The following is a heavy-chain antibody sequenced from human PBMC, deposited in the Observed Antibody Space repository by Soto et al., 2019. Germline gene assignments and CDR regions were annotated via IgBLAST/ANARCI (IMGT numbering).Heavy chain of an antibody. CDR3: ARGQGAAIGDYYYHGMDV. CDR2: IRSRANNFAT. CDR1: GFIFSGSA. V-gene: IGHV3-73*01. J-gene: IGHJ6*02. Sequence: EGSLRLSGAASGFIFSGSAIHWVRQASGKGLEWLGRIRSRANNFATSSAASVKGRFTFSRDDSKNTAYLQMNMLQTEDTAVYSCARGQGAAIGDYYYHGMDVWGQGPT. D-gene: IGHD2-2*02.